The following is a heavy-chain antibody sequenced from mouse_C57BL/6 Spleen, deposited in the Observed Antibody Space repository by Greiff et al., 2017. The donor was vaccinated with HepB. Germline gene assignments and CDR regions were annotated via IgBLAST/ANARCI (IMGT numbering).Heavy chain of an antibody. CDR1: GFTFSSYA. CDR3: TRADYYGSSYGYYYAMDY. Sequence: EVQGVESGEGLVKPGGSLKLSCAASGFTFSSYAMSWVRQTPEKRLEWVAYISSGGDYIYYADTVKGRFTISRDNARNTLYLQMSSLKSEDTAMYYCTRADYYGSSYGYYYAMDYWGQGTSVTVSS. V-gene: IGHV5-9-1*02. J-gene: IGHJ4*01. D-gene: IGHD1-1*01. CDR2: ISSGGDYI.